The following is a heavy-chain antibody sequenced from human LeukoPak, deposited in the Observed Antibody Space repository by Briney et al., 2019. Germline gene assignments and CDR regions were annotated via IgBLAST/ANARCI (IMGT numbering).Heavy chain of an antibody. CDR3: ARGLLWFGESYPYYFDY. V-gene: IGHV4-59*01. CDR2: IYYSGSS. D-gene: IGHD3-10*01. J-gene: IGHJ4*02. CDR1: GGSISGYY. Sequence: NPSETLSLTCTVSGGSISGYYWSWIRQPPGKGLEWIGYIYYSGSSNYNPSLKSRVTMSVDTSKNHFSLKLSSVTAADTAVYYCARGLLWFGESYPYYFDYWGQGTLVTVSS.